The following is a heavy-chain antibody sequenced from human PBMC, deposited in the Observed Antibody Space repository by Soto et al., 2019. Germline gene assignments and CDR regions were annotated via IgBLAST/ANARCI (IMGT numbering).Heavy chain of an antibody. V-gene: IGHV3-48*02. CDR1: GFTFSSYS. CDR2: ISSSSTI. J-gene: IGHJ5*02. CDR3: ARGSTWGTAGFDP. D-gene: IGHD3-16*01. Sequence: EVQLVESGGGLVQPGVSLRLSCAASGFTFSSYSMNWVRQAPGKGLEWVSYISSSSTIYYADSVKGRFTISRDNAKSSLYLQMNSLRDEDTAVDYCARGSTWGTAGFDPWGQGTLVTVSS.